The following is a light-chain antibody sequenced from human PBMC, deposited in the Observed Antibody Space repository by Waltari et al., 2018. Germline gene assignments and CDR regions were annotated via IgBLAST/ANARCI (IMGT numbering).Light chain of an antibody. J-gene: IGLJ2*01. Sequence: QSALTQPASASGSPGQSITISCPGTSSAVGTYNLVSWYQQHPGKAPKLMISEVSKRPSGVSNRFSGSKSGNTASLTISGLQAEDEADYYCSSYADSNTYVIFGGGTKLTVL. V-gene: IGLV2-23*02. CDR1: SSAVGTYNL. CDR2: EVS. CDR3: SSYADSNTYVI.